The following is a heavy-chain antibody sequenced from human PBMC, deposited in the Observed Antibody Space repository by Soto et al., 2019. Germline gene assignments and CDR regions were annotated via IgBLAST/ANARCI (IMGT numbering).Heavy chain of an antibody. CDR1: GYTFTSYG. CDR2: ISAYNGNT. Sequence: ASVKVSCKASGYTFTSYGISWVRQAPGQGLEWMGWISAYNGNTNYAQKLQGRVTMTTDTSTSTAYMELRSLRSDDTAVYYCARDWQIVGATYYYYYGMDVWGQGTTVTVSS. D-gene: IGHD1-26*01. V-gene: IGHV1-18*01. J-gene: IGHJ6*02. CDR3: ARDWQIVGATYYYYYGMDV.